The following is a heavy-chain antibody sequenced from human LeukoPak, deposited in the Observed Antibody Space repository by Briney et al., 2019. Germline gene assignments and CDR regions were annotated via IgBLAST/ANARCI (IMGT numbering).Heavy chain of an antibody. CDR3: AREYCSRTSCYCPDY. D-gene: IGHD2-2*01. Sequence: ASVKVSCKASGYTFTSYGISWVRQAPGQGLEWMGWISTYSAKTNYAQKVQGRVTMTTDTSTSTVYMELRSLRSDDTAVYYCAREYCSRTSCYCPDYWGQGTLVTVSS. V-gene: IGHV1-18*01. CDR2: ISTYSAKT. CDR1: GYTFTSYG. J-gene: IGHJ4*02.